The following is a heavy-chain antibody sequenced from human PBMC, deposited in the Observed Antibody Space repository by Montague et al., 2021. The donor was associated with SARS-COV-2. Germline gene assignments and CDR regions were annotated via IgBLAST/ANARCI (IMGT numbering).Heavy chain of an antibody. Sequence: PALVKPTQTPTLTCTFSGFSLSTSGVGVGWIRQPPGKALEWLALIYWDDDKRYSPSLKSRLTITKDTSKNQVVLTMTNMDPVDTATYYCANRHYGDYSRGYFDCWGQGTLVTVSS. V-gene: IGHV2-5*02. CDR1: GFSLSTSGVG. J-gene: IGHJ4*02. CDR2: IYWDDDK. CDR3: ANRHYGDYSRGYFDC. D-gene: IGHD4-17*01.